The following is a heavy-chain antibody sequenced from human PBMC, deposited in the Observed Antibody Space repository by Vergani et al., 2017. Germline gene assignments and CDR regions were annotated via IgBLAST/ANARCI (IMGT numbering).Heavy chain of an antibody. CDR2: VYFSGAT. D-gene: IGHD3-9*01. CDR3: VRDYDIVTGYYSYYFDN. V-gene: IGHV4-39*02. J-gene: IGHJ4*02. Sequence: QLLLQESGPGLVKPSETLSLTCTVSGASINSRHYYWGWIRQPPGKGPEWIGSVYFSGATYYNSALKSRVTISADTSKNQFSLKLNSVTAADTAVYYCVRDYDIVTGYYSYYFDNWGQGILVTVSS. CDR1: GASINSRHYY.